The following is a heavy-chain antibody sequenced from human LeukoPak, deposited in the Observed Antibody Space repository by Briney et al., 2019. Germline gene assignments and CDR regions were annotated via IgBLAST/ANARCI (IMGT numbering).Heavy chain of an antibody. Sequence: PSETLSLTCAVYGGSFSGYYRSWIRKPPGKGLEWIGEINHSGSTNYNPSLKSRVTISVDTSKNQFSLKLNSVTAADTAVYYCACSSTNYYYYGMDVWGQGTTVTVSS. CDR2: INHSGST. CDR3: ACSSTNYYYYGMDV. CDR1: GGSFSGYY. V-gene: IGHV4-34*01. D-gene: IGHD2-2*01. J-gene: IGHJ6*02.